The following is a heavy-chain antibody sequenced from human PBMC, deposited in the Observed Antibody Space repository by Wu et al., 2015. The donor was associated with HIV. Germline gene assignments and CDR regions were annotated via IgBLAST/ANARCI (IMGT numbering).Heavy chain of an antibody. CDR2: INPNSGGT. D-gene: IGHD3-9*01. V-gene: IGHV1-2*02. Sequence: QVQLVQSGAEVKKPGASMKVSCKASGYTFNDYYIQWVRQAPGQGLEWMGWINPNSGGTNYAQNFEDRVTMTRDTSITTVYMEPSSLRSDDTAVYYCARDERGYDVLTGYYIYFDYWGQGTLVTVSS. J-gene: IGHJ4*02. CDR1: GYTFNDYY. CDR3: ARDERGYDVLTGYYIYFDY.